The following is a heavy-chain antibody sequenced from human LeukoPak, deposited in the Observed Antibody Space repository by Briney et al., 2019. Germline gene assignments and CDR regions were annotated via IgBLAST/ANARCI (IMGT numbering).Heavy chain of an antibody. CDR1: GYSFTSYW. V-gene: IGHV5-51*01. CDR2: IYPGDSDT. Sequence: GESLKISCQGSGYSFTSYWIGWVRQMPGKGLGWMGIIYPGDSDTRYSPSFQGQVTISADKSISTAYLQWSSLKASDTAMYYCARRGPGYYDSSGYFDYWGQGTLVTVSS. J-gene: IGHJ4*02. CDR3: ARRGPGYYDSSGYFDY. D-gene: IGHD3-22*01.